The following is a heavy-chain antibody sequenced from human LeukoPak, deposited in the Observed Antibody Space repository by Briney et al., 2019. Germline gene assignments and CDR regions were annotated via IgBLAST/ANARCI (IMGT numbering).Heavy chain of an antibody. Sequence: SGGSLRLSCAASGFTFSKYWMLWVRQAPGKGLESVSRINTDGTVTTYADSVKGRFTVSRDNADNTMFLQMNSVRDEDTAGYYCATKPWLAPTPDSWGQGTPVTVSS. V-gene: IGHV3-74*01. CDR2: INTDGTVT. D-gene: IGHD6-19*01. CDR3: ATKPWLAPTPDS. CDR1: GFTFSKYW. J-gene: IGHJ4*02.